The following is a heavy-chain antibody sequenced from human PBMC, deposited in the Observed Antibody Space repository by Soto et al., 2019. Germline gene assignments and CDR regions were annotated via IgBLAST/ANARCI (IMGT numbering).Heavy chain of an antibody. CDR1: GFIFRNYG. J-gene: IGHJ1*01. Sequence: QAQLVESGGGVVQPGGSLRLSCVTSGFIFRNYGMHWVRQAPGKGLEWVAVISYDGNKIYYGDSMKGRISISRDNSENTPHLQMDSPRAEDTAISSCARGGGGSYRFNFWGQGTLVTVSS. V-gene: IGHV3-33*05. D-gene: IGHD3-16*02. CDR3: ARGGGGSYRFNF. CDR2: ISYDGNKI.